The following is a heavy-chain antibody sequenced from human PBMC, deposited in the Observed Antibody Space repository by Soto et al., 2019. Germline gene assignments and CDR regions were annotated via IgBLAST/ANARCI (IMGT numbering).Heavy chain of an antibody. D-gene: IGHD1-26*01. CDR1: NFSISSGYY. V-gene: IGHV4-38-2*01. CDR2: IYRSGTT. J-gene: IGHJ4*02. Sequence: SETLSLTCVVSNFSISSGYYWGWIRQSPGKGLEWIASIYRSGTTSYNPSLKSRVTISVDPSKSQFSLMLTAVTAADTAVYYCARTHSGSYYSVFNYWGRGSLVTVSS. CDR3: ARTHSGSYYSVFNY.